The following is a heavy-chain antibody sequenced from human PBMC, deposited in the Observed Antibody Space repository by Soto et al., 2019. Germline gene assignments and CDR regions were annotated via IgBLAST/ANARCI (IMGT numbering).Heavy chain of an antibody. CDR3: ARGVSVSYSSPLDR. Sequence: QVQLVQSGAEVKKPGSSVKVSCQPSRGSFSIYTFNWVRQAPGQGLEWMGGIIPIFGTATYAQKFQGRVTITAEDATSTAYMEVRALRSEDTDVYFCARGVSVSYSSPLDRWGQGTLVTVSS. J-gene: IGHJ5*02. D-gene: IGHD3-10*01. V-gene: IGHV1-69*01. CDR2: IIPIFGTA. CDR1: RGSFSIYT.